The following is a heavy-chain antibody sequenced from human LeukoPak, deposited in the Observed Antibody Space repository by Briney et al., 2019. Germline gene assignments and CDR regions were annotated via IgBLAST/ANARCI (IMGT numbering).Heavy chain of an antibody. CDR3: ARGLTYEYDSYTYYHALDL. J-gene: IGHJ3*01. CDR1: VFTFSYNW. V-gene: IGHV3-7*01. CDR2: IREDGKLK. Sequence: GGSLRVSSVAPVFTFSYNWMTRVREAPGGGSEWVVNIREDGKLKYYVDSKKGRFTKSRDNVKNVLYLQMNSLGDEDTAVYYCARGLTYEYDSYTYYHALDLWGQGTMVIVSS. D-gene: IGHD3-16*01.